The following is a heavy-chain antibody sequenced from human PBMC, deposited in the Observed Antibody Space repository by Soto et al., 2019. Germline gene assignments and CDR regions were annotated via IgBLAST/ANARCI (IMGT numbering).Heavy chain of an antibody. J-gene: IGHJ2*01. CDR1: GGTFSSYT. V-gene: IGHV1-69*05. D-gene: IGHD5-12*01. CDR3: ARGNHRWLQLWYFDL. Sequence: QVQLVQSGAEVKKPGSSVTVSCKASGGTFSSYTISWVRQAPGQGLEWMGGIIPIFGTANYAQKFQGRVTXPXXXSXGTAYMELSSLRSEDTAVYYCARGNHRWLQLWYFDLWGRGTLVTVSS. CDR2: IIPIFGTA.